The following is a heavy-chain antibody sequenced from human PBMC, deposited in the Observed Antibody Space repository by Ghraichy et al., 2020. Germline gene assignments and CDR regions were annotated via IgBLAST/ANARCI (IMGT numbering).Heavy chain of an antibody. V-gene: IGHV3-7*01. CDR1: GFTFSSYW. D-gene: IGHD3-10*01. J-gene: IGHJ5*02. CDR3: AREVQSWWFDP. Sequence: GESLNISCAASGFTFSSYWMSWVRQAPGKGLEWVANIKQDGSEKYYVDSVKGRFTISRDNAKNSLYLQMNSLRAEDTAVYYCAREVQSWWFDPWGQGTLVTVSS. CDR2: IKQDGSEK.